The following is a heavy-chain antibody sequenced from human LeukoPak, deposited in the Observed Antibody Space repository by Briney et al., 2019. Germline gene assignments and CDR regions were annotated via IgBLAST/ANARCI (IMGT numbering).Heavy chain of an antibody. CDR2: INSDGSST. CDR1: GFTFSSYW. J-gene: IGHJ4*02. CDR3: AKSVARTVVTLNRH. V-gene: IGHV3-74*01. D-gene: IGHD4-23*01. Sequence: GGSLRLSCAASGFTFSSYWMHWIRQAPGKGLVWVSRINSDGSSTSYADSVKGRFTTSRDNAKNTLYLQMNCLRAEDTAVYYCAKSVARTVVTLNRHWGQGTLVTVSS.